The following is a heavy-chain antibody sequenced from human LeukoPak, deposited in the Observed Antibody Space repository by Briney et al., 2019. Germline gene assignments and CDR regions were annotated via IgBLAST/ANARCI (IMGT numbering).Heavy chain of an antibody. CDR1: GDSISSYY. Sequence: PSETLSPTCTVSGDSISSYYWSWIRQSPGKGLEWIGYIHYSGSTDYNPSLKSRVTISVDTSKNQFSLKLTSVTAADTAVYYCARGAAATRDFWGQGTLVTVSS. V-gene: IGHV4-59*08. CDR2: IHYSGST. CDR3: ARGAAATRDF. D-gene: IGHD6-13*01. J-gene: IGHJ4*02.